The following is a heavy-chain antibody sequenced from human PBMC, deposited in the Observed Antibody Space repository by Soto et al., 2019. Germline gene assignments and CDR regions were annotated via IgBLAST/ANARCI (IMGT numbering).Heavy chain of an antibody. CDR2: IYYSGST. V-gene: IGHV4-59*01. CDR3: ASPGYGDAEDAFDI. Sequence: QVQLQESGPGLVKPSETLSLTCTVSGGSISSYYWSWIRQPPGKGLEWIGYIYYSGSTNYNPSLKSRVTISVDTSTNQFSLKLSSVTAADTAVYYCASPGYGDAEDAFDIWGQGTMVTVSS. J-gene: IGHJ3*02. D-gene: IGHD4-17*01. CDR1: GGSISSYY.